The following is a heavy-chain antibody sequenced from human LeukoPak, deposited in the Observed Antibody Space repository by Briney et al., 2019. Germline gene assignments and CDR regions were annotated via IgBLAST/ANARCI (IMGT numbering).Heavy chain of an antibody. V-gene: IGHV1-18*01. CDR3: ARDLFDFWSGYYSGYYFDY. Sequence: GASVKVSCKASGYTFTSYGISWVRQAPGQGLEWMGWISAYNGNTNYAQKLQGRVTMTTDTSTSTAYMELRSLRSDDTAVYYCARDLFDFWSGYYSGYYFDYWGQGTLVTVSS. CDR2: ISAYNGNT. J-gene: IGHJ4*02. D-gene: IGHD3-3*01. CDR1: GYTFTSYG.